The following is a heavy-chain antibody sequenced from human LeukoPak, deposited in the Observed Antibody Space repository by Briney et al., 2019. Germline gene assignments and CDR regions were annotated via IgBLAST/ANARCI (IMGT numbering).Heavy chain of an antibody. J-gene: IGHJ5*02. CDR1: GCSLSYGRDY. Sequence: SESLSLTCTVHGCSLSYGRDYRSSIRKPAGNGLDRRGRIYTSGSTNYNPSLKSRVTISVDTSKNQFSLKLSSVTAADTAVYYCARDRPAYYYDSSGYPWGQGTLVTVSS. V-gene: IGHV4-61*02. D-gene: IGHD3-22*01. CDR3: ARDRPAYYYDSSGYP. CDR2: IYTSGST.